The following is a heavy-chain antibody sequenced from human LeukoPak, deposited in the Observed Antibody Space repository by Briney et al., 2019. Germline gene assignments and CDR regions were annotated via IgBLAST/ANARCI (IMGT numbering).Heavy chain of an antibody. D-gene: IGHD3-22*01. V-gene: IGHV4-39*07. CDR2: IYHSGST. CDR3: ARDFRVAYYDSSGLSH. Sequence: SETLSLTCTVSGGSISSSSYYWGWIRQPPGKGLEWIGYIYHSGSTYYNPSLKSRVTISVDRSKNQFSLKLSSVTAADTAVYYCARDFRVAYYDSSGLSHWGQGTLVTVSS. J-gene: IGHJ4*02. CDR1: GGSISSSSYY.